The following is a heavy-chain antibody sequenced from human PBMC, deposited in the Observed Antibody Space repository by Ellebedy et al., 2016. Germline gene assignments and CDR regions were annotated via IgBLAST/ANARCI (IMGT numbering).Heavy chain of an antibody. Sequence: GGSLRLXCAASGFTFSSYGMHWVRQAPGKGLEWVAVISYDGSNKYYADSVKGRFTISRDNSKNTLYLQMNSLRAEDTAVYYCAKAGQIGYCSGGSCYPPVDWGQGTLVTVSS. CDR2: ISYDGSNK. J-gene: IGHJ4*02. CDR3: AKAGQIGYCSGGSCYPPVD. D-gene: IGHD2-15*01. CDR1: GFTFSSYG. V-gene: IGHV3-30*18.